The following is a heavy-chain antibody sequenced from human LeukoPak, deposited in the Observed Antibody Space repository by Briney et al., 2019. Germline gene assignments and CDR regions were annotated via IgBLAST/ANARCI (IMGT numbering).Heavy chain of an antibody. J-gene: IGHJ4*02. CDR2: VYTSGST. V-gene: IGHV4-4*09. D-gene: IGHD3-16*02. CDR1: GGSFTSYY. CDR3: ARQLSRYYFDY. Sequence: PSETLSLPCTVSGGSFTSYYWSWIRQPPGKALEWIGYVYTSGSTNYNPSLKGRVTISVDTSKNQFSLKLSSVTAADTAVYYCARQLSRYYFDYWGQGTLVTVSS.